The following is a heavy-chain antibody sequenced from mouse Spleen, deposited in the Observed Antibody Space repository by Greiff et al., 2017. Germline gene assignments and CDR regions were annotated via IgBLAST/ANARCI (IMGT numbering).Heavy chain of an antibody. CDR2: ISSGGDYI. Sequence: DVMLVESGEGLVKPGGSLKLSCAASGFTFSSYAMSWVRQTPEKRLEWVAYISSGGDYIYYADTVKGRFTISRDNARNTLYLQMSSLKSEDTAMYYCTLYYYGREFAYWGQGTLVTVSA. CDR1: GFTFSSYA. D-gene: IGHD1-1*01. CDR3: TLYYYGREFAY. V-gene: IGHV5-9-1*02. J-gene: IGHJ3*01.